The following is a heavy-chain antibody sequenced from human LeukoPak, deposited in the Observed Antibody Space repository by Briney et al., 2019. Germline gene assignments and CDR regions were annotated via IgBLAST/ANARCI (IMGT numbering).Heavy chain of an antibody. J-gene: IGHJ5*02. CDR1: GGSISSSSYY. D-gene: IGHD6-13*01. CDR3: AREGIAAAFDP. Sequence: SETLSLTCTVSGGSISSSSYYWGWIRQPPGKGLEWIGYIYHSGSTYYNPSLKSRVTISVDRSKNQFSLKLSSVTAADTAVYYCAREGIAAAFDPWGQGTLVTVSS. CDR2: IYHSGST. V-gene: IGHV4-39*07.